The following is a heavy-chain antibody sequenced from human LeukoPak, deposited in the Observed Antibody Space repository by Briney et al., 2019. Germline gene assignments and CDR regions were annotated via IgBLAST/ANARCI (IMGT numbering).Heavy chain of an antibody. Sequence: GGSLRLSCAASGFTVSSNYMSWVRQAPGKGLEWVSVIYGGGSTYYADSVKGRFTISRDNSKNTLYLQMNSLRAEDTAVYYCARDAYQTYYYGSGSYRWGQGTLVTVSS. CDR2: IYGGGST. D-gene: IGHD3-10*01. J-gene: IGHJ4*02. CDR1: GFTVSSNY. V-gene: IGHV3-66*01. CDR3: ARDAYQTYYYGSGSYR.